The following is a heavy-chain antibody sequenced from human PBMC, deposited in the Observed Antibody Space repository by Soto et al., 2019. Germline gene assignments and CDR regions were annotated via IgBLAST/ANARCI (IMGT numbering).Heavy chain of an antibody. V-gene: IGHV4-30-4*01. CDR1: GGSLSHVNYC. J-gene: IGHJ4*02. CDR3: ARGPSGDKVDS. CDR2: IYNGGTT. Sequence: QVQLQESGPGLVKPSQTLSLTCTVSGGSLSHVNYCWSWIRQSPDQGLGWIGHIYNGGTTYNNPSRTSRVSLSIDAANKPFSLKLSSVSAADTAVYYCARGPSGDKVDSWGQGTLVTASS. D-gene: IGHD7-27*01.